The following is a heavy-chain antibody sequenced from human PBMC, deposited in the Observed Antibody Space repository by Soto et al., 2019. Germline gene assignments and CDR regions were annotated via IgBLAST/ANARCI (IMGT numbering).Heavy chain of an antibody. D-gene: IGHD7-27*01. J-gene: IGHJ4*02. CDR1: GFTFSSYA. CDR2: ISGSGGST. CDR3: GKAEEGREPLGYYFDC. Sequence: GGSLRLSYAASGFTFSSYAMSWVRQAPGKGLEWVSAISGSGGSTYYADSVKGRFTISRDNSKNTLYLQMNSLRAEDTFLFYCGKAEEGREPLGYYFDCWGQGTLVSVSS. V-gene: IGHV3-23*01.